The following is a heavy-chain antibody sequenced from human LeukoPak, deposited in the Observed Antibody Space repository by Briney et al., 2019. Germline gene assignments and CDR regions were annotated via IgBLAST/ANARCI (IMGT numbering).Heavy chain of an antibody. V-gene: IGHV3-7*01. Sequence: ESLKISCAASGFTFSSYWMSWVRQAPGKGLEWVANIKQDGSEEYYVDSVKGRFTISRDNAKNSLYLQMNSLRAEDTAVYYCARAGGAFWSGPSDYWGQGTLVTVSS. J-gene: IGHJ4*02. D-gene: IGHD3-3*01. CDR2: IKQDGSEE. CDR1: GFTFSSYW. CDR3: ARAGGAFWSGPSDY.